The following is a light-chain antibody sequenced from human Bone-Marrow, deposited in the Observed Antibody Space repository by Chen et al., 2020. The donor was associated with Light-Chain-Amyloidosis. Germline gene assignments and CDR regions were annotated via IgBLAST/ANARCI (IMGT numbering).Light chain of an antibody. CDR1: NIGSTS. CDR3: QVWDRSSDRPV. V-gene: IGLV3-21*02. Sequence: SYVLTQPSSVSVAPGQTATIACGGNNIGSTSVHWYQQTPGQAPRLVVYDVSDRPSGIPERLSGSNAGNTATLTSSRVEAGDEADYYCQVWDRSSDRPVFGGGTKLTVL. J-gene: IGLJ3*02. CDR2: DVS.